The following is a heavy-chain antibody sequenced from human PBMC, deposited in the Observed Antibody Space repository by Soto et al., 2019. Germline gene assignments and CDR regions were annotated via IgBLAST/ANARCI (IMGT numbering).Heavy chain of an antibody. Sequence: EVQLLESGGGLVQPGGSLRLSCAASGFTFSSYAMSWVRQAPGKGLEWVSAISGSGGSTYYADSVKGRFTIARDNSKNTLYLQMNSLRAEDTAVYYCAKDWDRSGYYYMDVWGKGTTVTVSS. CDR1: GFTFSSYA. D-gene: IGHD2-15*01. CDR2: ISGSGGST. CDR3: AKDWDRSGYYYMDV. V-gene: IGHV3-23*01. J-gene: IGHJ6*03.